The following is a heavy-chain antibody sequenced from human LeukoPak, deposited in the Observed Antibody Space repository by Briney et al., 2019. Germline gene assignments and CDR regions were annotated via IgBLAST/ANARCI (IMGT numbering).Heavy chain of an antibody. CDR2: ISWSSGSI. Sequence: GGSLRISCAASGFTFDDYATHWVRQAPGKGLEWVSGISWSSGSIGYADSVKGRFTISRDNAKNSLYLQMNSLRAEDTALYYCAKAVVPAAILGNWFDPWGQGTLVTVSS. D-gene: IGHD2-2*02. CDR3: AKAVVPAAILGNWFDP. J-gene: IGHJ5*02. CDR1: GFTFDDYA. V-gene: IGHV3-9*01.